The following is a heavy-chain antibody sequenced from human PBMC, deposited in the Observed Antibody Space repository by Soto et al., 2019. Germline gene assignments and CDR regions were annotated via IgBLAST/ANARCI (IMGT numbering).Heavy chain of an antibody. CDR2: ISYSGST. J-gene: IGHJ6*02. CDR1: GVSISSYY. Sequence: PSQTLSLTSTVSGVSISSYYWSWIRQQPGKGLERIGYISYSGSTNYNPSLKSRVTISVDTSKNQFSLKLSSVTAADTAVYYCARHSAYYDILTGSLPAYYGMDVWDQGTTVTVSS. CDR3: ARHSAYYDILTGSLPAYYGMDV. D-gene: IGHD3-9*01. V-gene: IGHV4-59*08.